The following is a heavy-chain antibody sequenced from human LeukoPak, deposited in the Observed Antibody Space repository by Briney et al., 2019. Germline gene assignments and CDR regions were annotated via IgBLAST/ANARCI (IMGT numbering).Heavy chain of an antibody. D-gene: IGHD2-21*02. CDR3: AMVVTATPN. J-gene: IGHJ4*02. Sequence: GGSLRLSCAASGFTLSSYAMHWVRQAPGKGLEYVSAISSNGGSTYYANSVKGRFTISRDNSKNTLYLQMGSLRAEDMAVYYCAMVVTATPNWGQGTLVTVSS. CDR2: ISSNGGST. V-gene: IGHV3-64*01. CDR1: GFTLSSYA.